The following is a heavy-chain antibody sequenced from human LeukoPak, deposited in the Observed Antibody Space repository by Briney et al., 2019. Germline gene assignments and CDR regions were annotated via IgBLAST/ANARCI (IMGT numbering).Heavy chain of an antibody. D-gene: IGHD4-23*01. CDR1: GGTFSSYA. CDR2: IIPILGIA. CDR3: ARDHDYGGNSGFDY. Sequence: ASVKVSCKASGGTFSSYAISWVRQAHGQGLEWMGRIIPILGIANYAQKFQGRVTITADKSTSTAYMELSSLRSEDTAVYYCARDHDYGGNSGFDYWGQGTLVTVSS. J-gene: IGHJ4*02. V-gene: IGHV1-69*04.